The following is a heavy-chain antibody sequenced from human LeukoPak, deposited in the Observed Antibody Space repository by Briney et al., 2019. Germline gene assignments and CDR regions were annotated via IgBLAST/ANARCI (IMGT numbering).Heavy chain of an antibody. CDR1: GGSISSSSYY. D-gene: IGHD1-1*01. J-gene: IGHJ3*02. V-gene: IGHV4-39*01. CDR3: ARHGDGLYNWNPGSAFDI. CDR2: IYYSGST. Sequence: SETLSLTCTVSGGSISSSSYYWGWIRQAPGKGLEWFGGIYYSGSTYYNPSLKSRVTISVDTSKNEFSLKLSSVTAADTAVYYCARHGDGLYNWNPGSAFDIWGQGTMVTVSS.